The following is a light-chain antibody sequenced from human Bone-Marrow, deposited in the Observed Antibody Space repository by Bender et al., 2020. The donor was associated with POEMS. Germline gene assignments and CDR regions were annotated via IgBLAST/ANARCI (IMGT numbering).Light chain of an antibody. V-gene: IGLV3-10*01. CDR3: YSTDINSNHVV. CDR1: ALPRKY. J-gene: IGLJ2*01. CDR2: EDS. Sequence: SYDLIQPPSVSVAPGQTATSTASGAALPRKYAYWYQKNSSQAPVLVICEDSKRPSGIPESFSGSKSGTVAPLIITGAQVDDDADYFCYSTDINSNHVVFGGGTKVTVL.